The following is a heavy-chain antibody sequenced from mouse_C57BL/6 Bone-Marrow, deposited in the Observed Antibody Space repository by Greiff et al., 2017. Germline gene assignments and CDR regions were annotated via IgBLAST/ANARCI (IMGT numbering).Heavy chain of an antibody. Sequence: QVQLQQSGPELVKPGASVKISCKASGYAFSSSWMNWVKQRPGKGLEWIGRIYPGDGDTNYNGKFKGKATLTADKSSSTAYMQLSSLTSEDAAVYFCARPAFLDYWGQGTTLTVSS. D-gene: IGHD1-2*01. J-gene: IGHJ2*01. CDR1: GYAFSSSW. V-gene: IGHV1-82*01. CDR3: ARPAFLDY. CDR2: IYPGDGDT.